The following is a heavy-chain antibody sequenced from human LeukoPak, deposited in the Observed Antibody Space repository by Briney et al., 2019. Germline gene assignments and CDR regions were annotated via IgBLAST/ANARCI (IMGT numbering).Heavy chain of an antibody. CDR2: IYHSGST. V-gene: IGHV4-30-2*01. J-gene: IGHJ4*02. CDR3: ARELPVGGSSCLDY. D-gene: IGHD6-13*01. CDR1: GGSISSGGYY. Sequence: PSETLSLTCTVSGGSISSGGYYWSWIRQPPGKGLEWIGYIYHSGSTYYNPSLKSRVTISVDRSKSQFSLKLSSVTAADTAVYYCARELPVGGSSCLDYWGQGTLVTVSS.